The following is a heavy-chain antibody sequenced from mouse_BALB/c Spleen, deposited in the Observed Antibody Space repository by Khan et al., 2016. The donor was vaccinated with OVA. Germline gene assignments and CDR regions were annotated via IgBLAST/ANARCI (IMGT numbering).Heavy chain of an antibody. D-gene: IGHD2-10*01. CDR1: GFPLTGYG. J-gene: IGHJ4*01. CDR3: ARAYYGNYREAMDF. Sequence: VELVESGPGLVAPSQSLSITCTVSGFPLTGYGVIWVRNPPGKGLGWRGWIGGEGSPDPNSALKSGLSISKDNSKSQVFLKMNSLQTDDTAMYYCARAYYGNYREAMDFWGQGTSVTVSS. V-gene: IGHV2-6-7*01. CDR2: IGGEGSP.